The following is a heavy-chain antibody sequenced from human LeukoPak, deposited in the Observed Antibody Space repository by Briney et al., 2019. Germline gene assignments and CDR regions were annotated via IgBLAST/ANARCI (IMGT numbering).Heavy chain of an antibody. V-gene: IGHV4-61*02. Sequence: SETLSLTCTVSGGSISSGSYYWSWIRQPAGKGLEWIGRIYTSGSTNYNPSLKSRVTISVDTSKNQFSLKLSSVTAADTAVYYCARDDGRGVVTPYWGQGTLVTVSP. CDR2: IYTSGST. CDR3: ARDDGRGVVTPY. D-gene: IGHD2-21*02. J-gene: IGHJ4*02. CDR1: GGSISSGSYY.